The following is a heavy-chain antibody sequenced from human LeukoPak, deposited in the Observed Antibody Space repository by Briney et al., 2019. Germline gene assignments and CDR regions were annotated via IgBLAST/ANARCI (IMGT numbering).Heavy chain of an antibody. J-gene: IGHJ4*02. CDR1: GFTFSNYW. D-gene: IGHD5-18*01. V-gene: IGHV3-74*01. CDR3: AARYSYANLY. CDR2: INSDGSST. Sequence: PGGSLRLSCAASGFTFSNYWMHWVRQAPGKGLVWVSRINSDGSSTSYVDSVKGRFTISRDNAKNTLYLQMNSLRAEDTAVYYCAARYSYANLYWGQGTLVTVSS.